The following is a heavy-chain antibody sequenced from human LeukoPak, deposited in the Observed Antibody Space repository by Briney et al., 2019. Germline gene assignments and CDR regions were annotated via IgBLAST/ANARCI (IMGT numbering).Heavy chain of an antibody. D-gene: IGHD7-27*01. J-gene: IGHJ4*02. CDR1: GFTFSSHW. V-gene: IGHV3-74*01. Sequence: GSLRLSCVASGFTFSSHWVHWVRQVPGKGLVWVSRINGDGSSTNYADSVKGRFTISRVNAKNTLYLQMNSLTIEDTAVYYCASPETGGFFDYWGQGTLVTVAS. CDR3: ASPETGGFFDY. CDR2: INGDGSST.